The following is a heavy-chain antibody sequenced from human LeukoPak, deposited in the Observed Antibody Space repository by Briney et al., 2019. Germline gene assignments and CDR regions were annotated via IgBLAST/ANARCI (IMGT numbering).Heavy chain of an antibody. D-gene: IGHD6-13*01. V-gene: IGHV4-59*01. Sequence: SETLSLTCTVSGSSISSYYWSWLRQPPGEGLEWIGYIYYSGSTNYNPSLESRVTISVDTSKNKFSLKLSSVTAADTAVYYCARDRRTSSTPNDAFDIWGQGTMVTVSS. J-gene: IGHJ3*02. CDR3: ARDRRTSSTPNDAFDI. CDR2: IYYSGST. CDR1: GSSISSYY.